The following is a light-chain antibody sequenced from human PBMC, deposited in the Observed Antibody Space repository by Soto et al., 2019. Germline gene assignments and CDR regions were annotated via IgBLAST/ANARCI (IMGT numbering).Light chain of an antibody. J-gene: IGKJ1*01. V-gene: IGKV2-28*01. Sequence: DIVMTQSPLSLPVTPGEPASISCRSSQSLLHSNGYNYLDWYLQKPGQSPQLLIYLGSNRASGVPDRFSGSGSGTDFTLNISRVEAEDVGVYYCMQALQTLLTFGQGTKVEIK. CDR3: MQALQTLLT. CDR1: QSLLHSNGYNY. CDR2: LGS.